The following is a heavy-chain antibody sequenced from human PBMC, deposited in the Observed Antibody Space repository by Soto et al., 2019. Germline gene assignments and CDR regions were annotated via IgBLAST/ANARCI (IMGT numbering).Heavy chain of an antibody. Sequence: QVHLVQSGAEVKKPGASVKVSCRASGYTFISYGITWVRQVPGQGLEWMGWISAFNGNTYYAQKLQDRVTMTTDTSTSTAYMEVRSLRSDDTAVYYCARGPPNWFDPWGQGTLVTVSS. CDR2: ISAFNGNT. CDR1: GYTFISYG. V-gene: IGHV1-18*01. J-gene: IGHJ5*02. CDR3: ARGPPNWFDP.